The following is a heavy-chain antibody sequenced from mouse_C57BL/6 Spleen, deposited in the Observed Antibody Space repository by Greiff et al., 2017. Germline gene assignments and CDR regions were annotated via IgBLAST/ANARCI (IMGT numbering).Heavy chain of an antibody. V-gene: IGHV3-6*01. Sequence: EVKLQESGPGLVKPSQSLSLTCSVTGYSITSGYYWNWIRQFPGNKLEWMGYISYDGSNNYNPSLKNRISITRDTSKNQFFLKLNSVTTEDTATYYCARRGVVNHWYFDVWGTGTTVTVSS. CDR1: GYSITSGYY. J-gene: IGHJ1*03. D-gene: IGHD1-1*01. CDR3: ARRGVVNHWYFDV. CDR2: ISYDGSN.